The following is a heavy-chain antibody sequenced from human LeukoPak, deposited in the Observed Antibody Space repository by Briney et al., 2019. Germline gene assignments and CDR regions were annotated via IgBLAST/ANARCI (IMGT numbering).Heavy chain of an antibody. V-gene: IGHV3-38-3*01. CDR2: ISGDST. CDR1: GFTVSSNE. J-gene: IGHJ4*02. Sequence: GGSLRLSCAASGFTVSSNEMSWVRQAPGKGLEWVSSISGDSTYYADSMKGRFTISRDNSKNTLYLQMNSLRAEDTAVYYCARDPPLQAGYWGQGTLVTVSS. D-gene: IGHD3-10*01. CDR3: ARDPPLQAGY.